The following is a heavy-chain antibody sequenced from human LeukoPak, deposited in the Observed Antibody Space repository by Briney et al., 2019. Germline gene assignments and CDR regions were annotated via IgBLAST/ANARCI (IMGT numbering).Heavy chain of an antibody. CDR3: TRVPGSYQHNPLFDY. D-gene: IGHD3-10*01. Sequence: GGSLRLSCTASGFTFGDYAMSWFRQAPGKGLEWVGFIRSKAYGGTTEYAASVKGRFTISRDDSKGIAYLQMNSLKTEDTAVYYCTRVPGSYQHNPLFDYWGQGTLVTVSS. J-gene: IGHJ4*02. V-gene: IGHV3-49*03. CDR1: GFTFGDYA. CDR2: IRSKAYGGTT.